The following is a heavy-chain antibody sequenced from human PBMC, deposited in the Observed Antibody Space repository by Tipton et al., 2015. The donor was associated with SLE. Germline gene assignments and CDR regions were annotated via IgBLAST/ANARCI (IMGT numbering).Heavy chain of an antibody. Sequence: SLRLSCAASGFTFSSYAMHWVRQAPGKGLEWVAVISYDGSNKYYADSVKGRFTISRDNSKNTLYLQMNSLRAEDTAVYYCASAFWSGYSRGWGQGTLVTVSS. CDR3: ASAFWSGYSRG. J-gene: IGHJ4*02. CDR1: GFTFSSYA. D-gene: IGHD3-3*01. V-gene: IGHV3-30-3*01. CDR2: ISYDGSNK.